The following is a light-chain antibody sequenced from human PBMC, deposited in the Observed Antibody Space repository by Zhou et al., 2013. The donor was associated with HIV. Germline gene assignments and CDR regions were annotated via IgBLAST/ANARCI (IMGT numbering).Light chain of an antibody. CDR3: TQATHLPYT. CDR1: QSLLQSNGFHY. CDR2: LAS. Sequence: DIVMTQSPLSLSVTPGEPASISCRSSQSLLQSNGFHYLEWYLQKPGQSPQLLIYLASYRASGVPDRFSGSVSGTDFTLKISRVEAEDAGVYYCTQATHLPYTFGQGTKLEI. V-gene: IGKV2-28*01. J-gene: IGKJ2*01.